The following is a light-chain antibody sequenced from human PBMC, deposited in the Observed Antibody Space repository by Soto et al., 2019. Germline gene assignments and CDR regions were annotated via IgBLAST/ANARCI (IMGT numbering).Light chain of an antibody. J-gene: IGKJ1*01. CDR1: QSVPRH. CDR3: QHYGSSGT. CDR2: DSS. Sequence: EIVLTQSPASLSLSPGETATVSCRASQSVPRHLAWYQQRPGLAPRLLIYDSSSRATGIPDRFSGSGSGTGFTLTIRRLEPEDFAVDYCQHYGSSGTFGQGTKVDIK. V-gene: IGKV3D-20*01.